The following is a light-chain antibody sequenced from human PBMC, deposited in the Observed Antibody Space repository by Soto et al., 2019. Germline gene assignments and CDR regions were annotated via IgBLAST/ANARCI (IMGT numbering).Light chain of an antibody. Sequence: EIVLTQSPATLSLSPGERATLSCRASQSVSSFLAWYQQRPGQAPILLIYDASNRPPGIPPRFSGSGSGTDFTLTISRREAEDFAVYYCQQRSSWPLSFGGGTKVEIK. J-gene: IGKJ4*01. V-gene: IGKV3-11*01. CDR2: DAS. CDR3: QQRSSWPLS. CDR1: QSVSSF.